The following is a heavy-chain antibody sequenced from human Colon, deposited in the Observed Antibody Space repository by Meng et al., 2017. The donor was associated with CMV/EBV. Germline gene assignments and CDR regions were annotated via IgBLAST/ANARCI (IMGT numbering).Heavy chain of an antibody. V-gene: IGHV3-30-3*01. D-gene: IGHD6-19*01. Sequence: GGPLRLSCAASGFNFNYHTIHWVRQAPGKGLEWVSLISYDGTTKYYADSVKGRFTISRDNSENTAYLQMDGLRRDDTATYYCARENIAVAGTSFDHWGPGARVTVSS. J-gene: IGHJ4*02. CDR3: ARENIAVAGTSFDH. CDR2: ISYDGTTK. CDR1: GFNFNYHT.